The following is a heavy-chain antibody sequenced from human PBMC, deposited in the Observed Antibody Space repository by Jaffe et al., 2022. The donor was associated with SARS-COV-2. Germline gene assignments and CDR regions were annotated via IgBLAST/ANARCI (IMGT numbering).Heavy chain of an antibody. Sequence: QVHLQESGPGLVKPSETLSLICTVSGDSVSNKNYYWSWIRQPPGKGLEWLGYIFHTGDSNYNPSLKRRVAMSLDTSKNQFSLKLTSMTAADTAVYYCARDRVRGVLRVFDIWGQGTVVSVSS. V-gene: IGHV4-61*01. J-gene: IGHJ3*02. CDR3: ARDRVRGVLRVFDI. D-gene: IGHD3-10*01. CDR2: IFHTGDS. CDR1: GDSVSNKNYY.